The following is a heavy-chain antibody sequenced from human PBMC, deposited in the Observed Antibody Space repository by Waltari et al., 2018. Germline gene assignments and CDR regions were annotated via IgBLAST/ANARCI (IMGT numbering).Heavy chain of an antibody. CDR2: ISWNSGSI. J-gene: IGHJ4*02. V-gene: IGHV3-9*01. Sequence: EVQLVESGGGLVQPGRSLRLSCAASGFTFADYAMHWVRQAPGKGLEWVSGISWNSGSIGYADSVKGRFTISRDNAKNSLYLQMNSLRAEDTALYYCAKDMSSGGYYFDYWGQGTLVTVSS. CDR1: GFTFADYA. CDR3: AKDMSSGGYYFDY. D-gene: IGHD6-19*01.